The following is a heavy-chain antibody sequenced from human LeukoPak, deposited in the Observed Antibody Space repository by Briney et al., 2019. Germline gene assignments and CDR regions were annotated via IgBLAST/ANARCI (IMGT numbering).Heavy chain of an antibody. J-gene: IGHJ3*02. CDR3: ARDYDILTGYSYDAFDI. CDR2: INPNSGGT. D-gene: IGHD3-9*01. V-gene: IGHV1-2*02. CDR1: GYTFTGYY. Sequence: GASVKVSCKASGYTFTGYYMHWVRQAPGQGLEWMGWINPNSGGTNYAQKFQGRITMTRDTSISTAYMELSRLRSDDTAVYYCARDYDILTGYSYDAFDIWGQGTMVTVSS.